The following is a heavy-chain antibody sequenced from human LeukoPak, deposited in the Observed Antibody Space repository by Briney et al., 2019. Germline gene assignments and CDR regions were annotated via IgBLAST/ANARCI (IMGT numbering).Heavy chain of an antibody. V-gene: IGHV3-23*01. J-gene: IGHJ4*02. CDR3: AKVLAGAGTRPLGY. D-gene: IGHD1-26*01. CDR1: GFTFEKYA. CDR2: ISGSTGNT. Sequence: TGGSLRLSCAASGFTFEKYAMSWVRQAPGKGLEWVSLISGSTGNTYYADSVQGRFTISRDNSKNTLFLQLNILRAEDTAVYYCAKVLAGAGTRPLGYWGQGTLVTVSS.